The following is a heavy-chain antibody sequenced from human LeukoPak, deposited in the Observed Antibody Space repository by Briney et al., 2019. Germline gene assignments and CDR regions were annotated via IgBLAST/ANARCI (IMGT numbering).Heavy chain of an antibody. CDR2: ISWNSGSI. D-gene: IGHD3-22*01. J-gene: IGHJ4*02. CDR3: AREPQYYYDSSGYLN. CDR1: GFTFDDYA. Sequence: GGSLRLSCAASGFTFDDYAMHWVRQAPGKGLEWVSGISWNSGSIGYADSVKGRFTISRDNAKNSLYLQMNSLRAKDTAVYYCAREPQYYYDSSGYLNWGQGTLVTVSS. V-gene: IGHV3-9*01.